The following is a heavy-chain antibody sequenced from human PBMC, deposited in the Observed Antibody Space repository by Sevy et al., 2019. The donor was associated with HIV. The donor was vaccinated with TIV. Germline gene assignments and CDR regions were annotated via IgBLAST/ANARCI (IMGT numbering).Heavy chain of an antibody. J-gene: IGHJ4*02. CDR1: GFTFSSYE. D-gene: IGHD6-13*01. CDR2: ISSTGSTI. Sequence: GWSLRLSCAASGFTFSSYEMNWVRQAPGKGLEWVSYISSTGSTIYYADSVKGRFTISRDNAKNSLYLQMSSLRAEDTAVYYCATDAPGSSIVDYWGQGTLVTVSS. V-gene: IGHV3-48*03. CDR3: ATDAPGSSIVDY.